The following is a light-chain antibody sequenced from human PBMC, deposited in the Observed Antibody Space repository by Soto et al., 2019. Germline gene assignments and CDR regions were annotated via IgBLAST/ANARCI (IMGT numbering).Light chain of an antibody. CDR2: ETS. V-gene: IGLV2-23*01. CDR3: FSFTSTNTHV. J-gene: IGLJ1*01. CDR1: SSDFGSYKF. Sequence: QSALTQPASVSGSPGQSVTISCTGTSSDFGSYKFVSWYQHHPGKVPKVIIYETSKRPSGVSDRFSGSKSGNTASLTISGLQAEDEADYYCFSFTSTNTHVFVSGTKVTVL.